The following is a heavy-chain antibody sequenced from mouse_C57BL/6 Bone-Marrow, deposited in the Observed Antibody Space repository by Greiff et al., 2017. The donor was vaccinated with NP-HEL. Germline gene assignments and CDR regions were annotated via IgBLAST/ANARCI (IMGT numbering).Heavy chain of an antibody. CDR3: ESGGFITTVVAPYYAMDY. D-gene: IGHD1-1*01. CDR2: INPSNGGT. Sequence: QVQLQQPGTELVKPGASVKLSCKASGYTFTSYWMHWVKQRPGQGLEWIGNINPSNGGTNYNEKFKSKATLTVDKSSSTAYMQLSSLTSEDSAVYYCESGGFITTVVAPYYAMDYWGQGTSVTVSS. J-gene: IGHJ4*01. V-gene: IGHV1-53*01. CDR1: GYTFTSYW.